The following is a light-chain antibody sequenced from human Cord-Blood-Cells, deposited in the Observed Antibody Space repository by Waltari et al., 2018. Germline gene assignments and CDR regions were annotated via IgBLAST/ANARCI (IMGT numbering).Light chain of an antibody. CDR1: QSICSL. V-gene: IGKV1-5*01. CDR2: DAS. Sequence: DIQMTQSPSTLSASVGDRVTITCRASQSICSLLAWYQQKPGKAPKLLIYDASSLESGVPSRCSGSGSVTEFTLTISSLQPDDFSTYYCQQYNSYSPETFGQGTKLEIK. CDR3: QQYNSYSPET. J-gene: IGKJ2*01.